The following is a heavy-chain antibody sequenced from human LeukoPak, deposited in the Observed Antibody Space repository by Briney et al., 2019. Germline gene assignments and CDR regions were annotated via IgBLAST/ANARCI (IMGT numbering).Heavy chain of an antibody. CDR1: GGSISSGGYY. V-gene: IGHV4-31*03. CDR3: ARDVSTTNAFDI. J-gene: IGHJ3*02. D-gene: IGHD4-17*01. CDR2: IYYSGST. Sequence: SQTLSLTCTVSGGSISSGGYYWSWIRQHPGKGLEWIGYIYYSGSTYYNPSLKSRVTISVDTSKNQFSLKLSSVTAADTAVYYCARDVSTTNAFDIWGQGTMVTASS.